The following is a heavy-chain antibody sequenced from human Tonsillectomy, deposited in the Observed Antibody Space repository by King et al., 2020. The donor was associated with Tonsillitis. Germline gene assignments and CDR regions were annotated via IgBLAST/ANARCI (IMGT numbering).Heavy chain of an antibody. J-gene: IGHJ3*02. CDR1: GFTFSNYA. D-gene: IGHD2-21*02. CDR3: ARAYCGGDCYSKAFDI. CDR2: ISGSGGST. Sequence: QLVQSGGGLVQPGGSLRLSCAASGFTFSNYAMSWVRQAPGKGLEWVSVISGSGGSTYYADSVKGRFTISRDNSKNTLYLQMNSLRAEDTAVYYCARAYCGGDCYSKAFDIWGQGTMVTVSS. V-gene: IGHV3-23*04.